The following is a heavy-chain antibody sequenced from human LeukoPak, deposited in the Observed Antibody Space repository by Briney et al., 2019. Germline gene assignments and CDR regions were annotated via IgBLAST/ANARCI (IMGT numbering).Heavy chain of an antibody. V-gene: IGHV3-23*01. CDR1: GFTFNTHA. D-gene: IGHD3-9*01. Sequence: GGSLRLSCAASGFTFNTHAISWVRQAPGKGLERVAAVSDTGDLRYSANSVKGRFAISRDNSKNTAFPQMYSLRAEDTALYYCVKGGLRSGYSFEDWGQGTLVSVSS. CDR2: VSDTGDLR. J-gene: IGHJ4*02. CDR3: VKGGLRSGYSFED.